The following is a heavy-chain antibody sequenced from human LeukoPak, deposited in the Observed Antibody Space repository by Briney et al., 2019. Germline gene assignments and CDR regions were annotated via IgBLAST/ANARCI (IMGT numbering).Heavy chain of an antibody. D-gene: IGHD3-3*01. V-gene: IGHV1-8*01. J-gene: IGHJ6*02. Sequence: ASVKVSCKASGYTFTSYDINWVRQATGQGLEWMGWINPNSGNTGYAQKFQGRVTMTRNTSISTAYMELSSLRSEDTAVYYCARGIMGNFWSGYYGMDVWGQGTTVTVSS. CDR2: INPNSGNT. CDR3: ARGIMGNFWSGYYGMDV. CDR1: GYTFTSYD.